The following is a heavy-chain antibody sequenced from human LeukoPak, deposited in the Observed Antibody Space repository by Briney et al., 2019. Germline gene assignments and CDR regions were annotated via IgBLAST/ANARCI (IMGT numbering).Heavy chain of an antibody. D-gene: IGHD3-10*01. Sequence: PGGSLRLSCAASGFTFNNYWMHWVRQAPGAGLVWVSRIKGDGGSTDYADSVKGRFTISRDNAKNTLFLQMYTLRAEDSAVYYCAREAYYYGLDFDLWGQGTLVTVSS. J-gene: IGHJ4*02. CDR1: GFTFNNYW. V-gene: IGHV3-74*01. CDR2: IKGDGGST. CDR3: AREAYYYGLDFDL.